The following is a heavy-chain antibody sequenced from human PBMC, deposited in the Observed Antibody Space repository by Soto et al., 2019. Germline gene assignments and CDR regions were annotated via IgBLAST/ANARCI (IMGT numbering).Heavy chain of an antibody. Sequence: PSETLSLTCTVSGGPIRSGGYYWSWIRQHPGKGLEWIGYIYYSGSTYFNPSLKSRVTTSVDTSKTQFSLKLSSVTAADTAIYYCARAGYRQAPLSYYYCMDVWGQGTMVTVSS. V-gene: IGHV4-31*03. CDR3: ARAGYRQAPLSYYYCMDV. D-gene: IGHD6-25*01. CDR1: GGPIRSGGYY. CDR2: IYYSGST. J-gene: IGHJ6*02.